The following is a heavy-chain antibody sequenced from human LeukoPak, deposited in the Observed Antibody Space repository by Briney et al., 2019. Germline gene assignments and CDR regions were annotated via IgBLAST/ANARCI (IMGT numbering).Heavy chain of an antibody. Sequence: PGGSLRLSCAASGFTFSTYGMHWVRQAPGKGPEWVARIRNKANSHTTEFAASVKGRFTISRDDSENSLYLQMDSLKTEDTAVYYCVRGTVAGRYLDYWGQGTLVTVSS. CDR3: VRGTVAGRYLDY. J-gene: IGHJ4*02. D-gene: IGHD1-26*01. CDR1: GFTFSTYG. CDR2: IRNKANSHTT. V-gene: IGHV3-72*01.